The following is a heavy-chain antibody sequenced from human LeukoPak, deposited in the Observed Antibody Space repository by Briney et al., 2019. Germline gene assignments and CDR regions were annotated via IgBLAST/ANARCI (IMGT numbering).Heavy chain of an antibody. CDR1: GYSISSGYY. D-gene: IGHD1-26*01. V-gene: IGHV4-38-2*02. CDR2: IYHSGST. J-gene: IGHJ4*02. CDR3: ARDRPLYSGSYFDY. Sequence: TPSETLSLACTVSGYSISSGYYWGWIRQPPGKGLEWIGSIYHSGSTFYNPSLKSRVTTSVDTSKNQFSLRLSSVTAADTAVYYCARDRPLYSGSYFDYWGQGTLVTVSS.